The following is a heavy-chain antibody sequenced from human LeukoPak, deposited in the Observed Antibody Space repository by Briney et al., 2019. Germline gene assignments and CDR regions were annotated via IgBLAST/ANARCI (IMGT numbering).Heavy chain of an antibody. J-gene: IGHJ4*02. CDR1: GGSISSNNW. Sequence: SETLSLTRAVSGGSISSNNWWSWVRQPPGKGLEWIGEIYHSGSTNYNPSLKSRVTISVDKSKNLFSLKLSSVTAADSAVYYCARGYSYGFPLDFWGQGTLVTVSS. D-gene: IGHD5-18*01. V-gene: IGHV4-4*02. CDR2: IYHSGST. CDR3: ARGYSYGFPLDF.